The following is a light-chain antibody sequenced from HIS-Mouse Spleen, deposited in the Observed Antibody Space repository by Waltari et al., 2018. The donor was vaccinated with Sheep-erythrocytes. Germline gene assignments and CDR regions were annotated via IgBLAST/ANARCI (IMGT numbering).Light chain of an antibody. CDR3: MQALQTPLT. CDR2: LGS. CDR1: QSLLHSNGYNY. Sequence: DIVMTQSPLSLPVTPGEPASLPCRSSQSLLHSNGYNYLDWYLQKPGQSPQLLIYLGSNRASGVPDRFSGSGSGTDFTLKISRVEAEDVGVYYCMQALQTPLTFGGGTK. V-gene: IGKV2-28*01. J-gene: IGKJ4*01.